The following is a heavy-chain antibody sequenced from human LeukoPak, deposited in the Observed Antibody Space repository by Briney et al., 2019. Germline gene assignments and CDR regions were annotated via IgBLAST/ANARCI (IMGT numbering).Heavy chain of an antibody. CDR1: GFTLSNYD. V-gene: IGHV3-13*01. CDR3: ARAVRAAAGSPYYFYGMDV. J-gene: IGHJ6*02. D-gene: IGHD6-13*01. Sequence: GGSLRLSCAASGFTLSNYDIHWVRQATGKGLDWVSVIGTAGDTYYPGSVKGRFTISRENAKNSLYLQMNSLRAGDTAVYYCARAVRAAAGSPYYFYGMDVWGQGTTVTVSS. CDR2: IGTAGDT.